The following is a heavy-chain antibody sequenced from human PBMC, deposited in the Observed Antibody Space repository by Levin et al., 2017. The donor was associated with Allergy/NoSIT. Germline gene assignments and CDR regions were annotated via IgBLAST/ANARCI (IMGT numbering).Heavy chain of an antibody. CDR2: IIPIFGTA. V-gene: IGHV1-69*13. J-gene: IGHJ3*02. Sequence: SVKVSCKASGGTFSSYAISWVRQAPGQGLEWMGGIIPIFGTANYAQKFQGRVTITADESTSTAYMELSSLRSEDTAVYYCARGLGYDYGDSLGAFDIWGQGTMVTVSS. D-gene: IGHD4-17*01. CDR3: ARGLGYDYGDSLGAFDI. CDR1: GGTFSSYA.